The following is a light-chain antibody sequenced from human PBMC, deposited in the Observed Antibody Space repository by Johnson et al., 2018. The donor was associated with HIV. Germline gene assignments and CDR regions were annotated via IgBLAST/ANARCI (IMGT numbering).Light chain of an antibody. V-gene: IGLV1-51*01. J-gene: IGLJ1*01. CDR3: GTWDSSLSGV. CDR1: SSNIGNNY. CDR2: DNN. Sequence: QSVLTQPPSVSAAPGQKVTISCSGSSSNIGNNYVSWYQQLPGTAPKLLIYDNNKRPSGIPDRFSGSKSGTSATLGITGLQTGDEADYYCGTWDSSLSGVFGTATKVTVL.